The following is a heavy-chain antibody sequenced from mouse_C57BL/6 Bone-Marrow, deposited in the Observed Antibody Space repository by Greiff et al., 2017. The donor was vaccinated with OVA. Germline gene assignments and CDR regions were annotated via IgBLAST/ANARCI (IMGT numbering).Heavy chain of an antibody. D-gene: IGHD1-1*01. J-gene: IGHJ2*01. Sequence: VMLVESGPGLVQPSQSLSITCTVSGFSLTSYGVHWVRQSPGKGLEWLGVIWSGGSTDYNAAFISRLSISKDNSKSQVFFKMNSLQADDTAIYYCALHYYGSSYLYFDYWGQGTTLTVSS. CDR1: GFSLTSYG. V-gene: IGHV2-2*01. CDR2: IWSGGST. CDR3: ALHYYGSSYLYFDY.